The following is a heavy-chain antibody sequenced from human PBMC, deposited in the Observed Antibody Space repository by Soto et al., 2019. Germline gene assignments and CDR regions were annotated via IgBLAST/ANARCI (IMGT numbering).Heavy chain of an antibody. Sequence: SETLSLTCTVSGGSISSGGYYWSWIRQHPGKGLEWIGYIYYSGSTYYNPSLKSRVTISVDTSKNQFSLKLSSVTAADTAVYYCARESYYYDSSGYYYWGQGTLVTVSS. D-gene: IGHD3-22*01. CDR1: GGSISSGGYY. J-gene: IGHJ4*02. CDR2: IYYSGST. V-gene: IGHV4-31*03. CDR3: ARESYYYDSSGYYY.